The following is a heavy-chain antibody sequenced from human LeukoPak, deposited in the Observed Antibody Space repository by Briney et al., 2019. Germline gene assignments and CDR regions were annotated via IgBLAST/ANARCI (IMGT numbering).Heavy chain of an antibody. CDR2: IYYSGST. CDR3: ARQGRYHLSNWFDP. Sequence: SETLSLTCTVSGGSISSYYWSWIRQPPGEGLEWIGYIYYSGSTNYNPSLKSRVTISVDTSKNQFSLKLSSVTAADTAVYYCARQGRYHLSNWFDPWGQGTLVTVSS. D-gene: IGHD1-14*01. J-gene: IGHJ5*02. CDR1: GGSISSYY. V-gene: IGHV4-59*08.